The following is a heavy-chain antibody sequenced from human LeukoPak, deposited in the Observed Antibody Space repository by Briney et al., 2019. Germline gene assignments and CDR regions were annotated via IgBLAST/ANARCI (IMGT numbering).Heavy chain of an antibody. CDR1: GFTFSSYW. J-gene: IGHJ3*02. Sequence: GGSLRLSCAASGFTFSSYWMHWVRQAPGKGLVWVSRINSDGSSTSYADSVRGRFTISRDNAKNTLYLQMNSLRAEDTAVYYCARVDYYDSNAFDIWGQGTMVTVSS. D-gene: IGHD3-22*01. V-gene: IGHV3-74*01. CDR3: ARVDYYDSNAFDI. CDR2: INSDGSST.